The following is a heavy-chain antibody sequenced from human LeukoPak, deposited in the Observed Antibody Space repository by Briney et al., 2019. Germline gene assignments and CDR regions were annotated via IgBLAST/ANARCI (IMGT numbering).Heavy chain of an antibody. Sequence: SETLSLTCTVSGGSISSYYWSWIRQPPGKGLEWIGYFYNSGRSTYNPSLKSRVTISADTSKNHFSLKLNSVTTADTAVYYCTRGAGWLIDYWGQGILVTVSS. CDR2: FYNSGRS. V-gene: IGHV4-59*01. CDR3: TRGAGWLIDY. CDR1: GGSISSYY. D-gene: IGHD3-16*01. J-gene: IGHJ4*02.